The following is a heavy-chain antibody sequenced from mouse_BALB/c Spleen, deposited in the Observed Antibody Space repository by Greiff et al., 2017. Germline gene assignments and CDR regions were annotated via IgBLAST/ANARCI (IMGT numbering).Heavy chain of an antibody. CDR1: GFTFSSYA. J-gene: IGHJ1*01. V-gene: IGHV5-6-5*01. CDR3: ATYYYGSSYWYFDV. D-gene: IGHD1-1*01. Sequence: EVQRVESGGGLVKPGGSLKLSCAASGFTFSSYAMSWVRQTPEKRLEWVASISSGGSTYYPDSVKGRFTISRDNARNILYLQMSSLRSEDTAMYYCATYYYGSSYWYFDVWGAGTTVTVSS. CDR2: ISSGGST.